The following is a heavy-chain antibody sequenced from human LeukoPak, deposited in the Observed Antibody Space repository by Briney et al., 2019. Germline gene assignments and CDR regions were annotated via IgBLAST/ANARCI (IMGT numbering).Heavy chain of an antibody. J-gene: IGHJ4*02. Sequence: PSETLSLTCTVSGFSITTDYYWGWIRQPPGKGLEWIGSIYHTGRTSYNPSFKSRVTLSVDTSKNQFSLRLSYVTAADTAVYYCARRGDYWGQGTLVTVSS. CDR3: ARRGDY. D-gene: IGHD3-16*01. CDR1: GFSITTDYY. V-gene: IGHV4-38-2*02. CDR2: IYHTGRT.